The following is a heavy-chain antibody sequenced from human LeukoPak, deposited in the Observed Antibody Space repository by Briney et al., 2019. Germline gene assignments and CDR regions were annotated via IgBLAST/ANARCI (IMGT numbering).Heavy chain of an antibody. CDR2: IIPIFGTA. D-gene: IGHD6-13*01. CDR3: AKVIAAAGTFDY. J-gene: IGHJ4*02. CDR1: GGTFSSYA. V-gene: IGHV1-69*05. Sequence: GSSVKVSCKDSGGTFSSYAISWVRQAPGQGLEWMGRIIPIFGTANYAQKFQGRVTITTDESTSTAYMELSSLRSKDTAVYYCAKVIAAAGTFDYWGQGTLVTVSS.